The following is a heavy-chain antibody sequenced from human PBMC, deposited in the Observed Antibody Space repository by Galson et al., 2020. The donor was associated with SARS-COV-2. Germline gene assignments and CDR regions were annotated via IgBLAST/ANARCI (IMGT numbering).Heavy chain of an antibody. CDR1: GFTFSNHG. J-gene: IGHJ2*01. D-gene: IGHD3-10*01. Sequence: LSLTCAASGFTFSNHGMHWVRQAPGKGLEWVAVISYDGINKDYVDSVKGRFIISRENSKKTLYLQMNSLTVEDTAVYYCAKADGSRSNWYFDLWGRGTLVTVSS. V-gene: IGHV3-30*18. CDR3: AKADGSRSNWYFDL. CDR2: ISYDGINK.